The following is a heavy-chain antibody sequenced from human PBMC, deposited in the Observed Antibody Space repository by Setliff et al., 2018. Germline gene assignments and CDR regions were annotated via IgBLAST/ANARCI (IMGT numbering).Heavy chain of an antibody. CDR1: GYSISSGYI. D-gene: IGHD5-18*01. Sequence: SETLSLTCTVSGYSISSGYIWGWIRQPPGKGLEWVGNIGHSGSSYYNPSLKSRVTISVDTSKNQFSLKLSSVTAADTAVYYCARGGGYSTNDYWGQGTPVTVSS. CDR3: ARGGGYSTNDY. CDR2: IGHSGSS. V-gene: IGHV4-38-2*02. J-gene: IGHJ4*02.